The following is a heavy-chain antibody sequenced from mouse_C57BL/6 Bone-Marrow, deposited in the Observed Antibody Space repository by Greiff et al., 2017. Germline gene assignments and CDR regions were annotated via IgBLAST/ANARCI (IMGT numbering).Heavy chain of an antibody. CDR3: ARDGDWAWFAY. V-gene: IGHV5-4*01. CDR1: GFTFSSYA. CDR2: ISDGGSYT. J-gene: IGHJ3*01. Sequence: DVKLVESGGGLVKPGGSLKLSCAASGFTFSSYAMSWVRQTPEKRLEWVATISDGGSYTYYPDNVKGRFTISRDNAKNNLYLQMSHLKSEDTAMYYCARDGDWAWFAYWGQGTLVTVSA. D-gene: IGHD4-1*01.